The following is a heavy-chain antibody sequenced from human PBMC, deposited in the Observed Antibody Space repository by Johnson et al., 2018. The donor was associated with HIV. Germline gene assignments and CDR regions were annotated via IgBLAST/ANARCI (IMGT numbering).Heavy chain of an antibody. CDR2: ISGSGGST. V-gene: IGHV3-23*04. D-gene: IGHD3-3*01. J-gene: IGHJ3*02. Sequence: EVQLVESGGGLVQPGGSLRLSCAASGFTFSSYAMSWVRQAPGKGLEWVSAISGSGGSTYYADSVKGRFTISRDNSKNTLYLQMNSLKTEDTAVYYCTTRVTVVIISSDAFDIWGQGTMVTVSS. CDR3: TTRVTVVIISSDAFDI. CDR1: GFTFSSYA.